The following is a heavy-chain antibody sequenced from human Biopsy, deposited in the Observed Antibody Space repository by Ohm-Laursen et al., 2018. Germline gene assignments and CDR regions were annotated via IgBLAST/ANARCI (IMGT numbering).Heavy chain of an antibody. J-gene: IGHJ4*02. CDR1: TGTFNSYG. V-gene: IGHV1-69*04. Sequence: SVKVSCKAPTGTFNSYGIIWVRQAPGQGLEWMGRIIPILRITAYAQTFLGRVTITADSPTSTVDMELTSLTSDDTAVYFCAREAIGYQLPCDDWGQGTLVTVSS. D-gene: IGHD2-2*01. CDR3: AREAIGYQLPCDD. CDR2: IIPILRIT.